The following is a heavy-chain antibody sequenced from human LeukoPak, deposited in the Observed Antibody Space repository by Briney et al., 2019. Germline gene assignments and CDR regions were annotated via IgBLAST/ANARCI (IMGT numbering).Heavy chain of an antibody. CDR3: ARAGLYNWNYEGTAYFDY. J-gene: IGHJ4*02. D-gene: IGHD1-7*01. Sequence: GGSLRLSCAASGFTFDDYGMSWIRQAPGKGLEWVSGINWNGGSTGYADSVKGRFTISRDNAKNSLYLQMNSLRAEDTALYYCARAGLYNWNYEGTAYFDYWGQGTLVTVSS. CDR2: INWNGGST. V-gene: IGHV3-20*04. CDR1: GFTFDDYG.